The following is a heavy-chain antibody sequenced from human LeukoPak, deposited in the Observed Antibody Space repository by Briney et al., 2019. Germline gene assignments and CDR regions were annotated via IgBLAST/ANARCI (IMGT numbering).Heavy chain of an antibody. J-gene: IGHJ4*02. CDR3: ARGRGLES. CDR1: GFTFSSFW. V-gene: IGHV3-7*03. D-gene: IGHD3-10*01. CDR2: IKQDGSEK. Sequence: GGSLRLSCADSGFTFSSFWMTWVRQAPGKGLEWVANIKQDGSEKYYVDSVKGQFTISRDNAKKSLFLQMNSLRAEDTAVYYCARGRGLESWGQGTLVTVSS.